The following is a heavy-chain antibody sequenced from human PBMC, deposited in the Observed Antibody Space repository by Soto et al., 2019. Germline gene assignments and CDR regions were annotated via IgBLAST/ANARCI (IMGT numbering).Heavy chain of an antibody. CDR2: INAGNGNT. CDR3: ARDIGYCSGGSCRPVVYYYYMDV. Sequence: ASVKVSSKPSGYTFTSYAMHWVRQAPGQRLEGMGWINAGNGNTKYSQKFQGRVTITRDTSASTAYMELSSLRSEDTAVYYCARDIGYCSGGSCRPVVYYYYMDVWGKGTTVTVSS. D-gene: IGHD2-15*01. CDR1: GYTFTSYA. V-gene: IGHV1-3*01. J-gene: IGHJ6*03.